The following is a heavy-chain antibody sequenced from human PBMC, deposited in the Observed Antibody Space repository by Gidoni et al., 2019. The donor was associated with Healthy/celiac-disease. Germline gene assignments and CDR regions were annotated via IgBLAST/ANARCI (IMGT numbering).Heavy chain of an antibody. V-gene: IGHV3-30-3*01. CDR1: SSYA. CDR3: ARASADYGGNWYFDL. J-gene: IGHJ2*01. CDR2: ISYDGSNK. D-gene: IGHD4-17*01. Sequence: SSYAMHWVRQAPGKGLEWVAVISYDGSNKYYADSVKGRFTISRDNSKNTLYLQMNSLRAEDTAVYYCARASADYGGNWYFDLWGRGTLVTVSS.